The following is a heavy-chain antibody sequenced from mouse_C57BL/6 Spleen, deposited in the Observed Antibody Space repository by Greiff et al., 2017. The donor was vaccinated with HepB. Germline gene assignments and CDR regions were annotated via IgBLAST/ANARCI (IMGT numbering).Heavy chain of an antibody. J-gene: IGHJ2*01. CDR1: RYTFTDYY. Sequence: EVQLQQSGPELVKPGASVKITCKASRYTFTDYYMNWVKQSHGKSLEWIGDINPNNGGTSYNQKFKGKATLTVDKSSSTAYMELRSLTSEDSAVYYCARTGRDYFDYWGQGTTLTVSS. D-gene: IGHD3-1*01. CDR2: INPNNGGT. V-gene: IGHV1-26*01. CDR3: ARTGRDYFDY.